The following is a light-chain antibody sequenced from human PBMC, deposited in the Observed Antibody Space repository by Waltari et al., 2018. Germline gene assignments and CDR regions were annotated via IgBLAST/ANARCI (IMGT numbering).Light chain of an antibody. Sequence: EFVLTKSPGTLSLSPGERATLSCRASQSISSTYLAWYQQKPGQAPRLLIYDASSRATGIPDRFSGSGAGTDFTLTISRLEPEDFAVYYCQQYGSSPLTFGGGTKVEIK. CDR1: QSISSTY. CDR2: DAS. CDR3: QQYGSSPLT. V-gene: IGKV3-20*01. J-gene: IGKJ4*01.